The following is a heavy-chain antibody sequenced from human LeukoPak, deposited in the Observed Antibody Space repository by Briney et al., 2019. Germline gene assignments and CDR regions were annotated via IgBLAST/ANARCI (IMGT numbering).Heavy chain of an antibody. CDR3: ARQQDTTNPGY. V-gene: IGHV3-66*04. Sequence: GGSLRLSCAASGVTVSSNYMNWVRHAPGKGLEWVSIIYSGGNTYHADSVKGRFTISRDNSKNTLYLQMNGPRAEDTAVYYCARQQDTTNPGYWGQGTLVTVSS. J-gene: IGHJ4*02. CDR2: IYSGGNT. CDR1: GVTVSSNY. D-gene: IGHD5-18*01.